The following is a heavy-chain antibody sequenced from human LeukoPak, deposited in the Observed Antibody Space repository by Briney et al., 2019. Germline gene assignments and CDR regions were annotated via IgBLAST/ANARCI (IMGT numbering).Heavy chain of an antibody. V-gene: IGHV1-8*01. CDR2: MNPNSGNT. CDR1: GYTFTSYD. Sequence: GASVKVSCKASGYTFTSYDINWVRQATGQGLEWMGWMNPNSGNTGYAQKFQGRVTMTRNTSISTAYMELSSLRSEDTAVYYCAKESAAGWWDSDYYMDVWGKGTTVTISS. D-gene: IGHD6-13*01. J-gene: IGHJ6*03. CDR3: AKESAAGWWDSDYYMDV.